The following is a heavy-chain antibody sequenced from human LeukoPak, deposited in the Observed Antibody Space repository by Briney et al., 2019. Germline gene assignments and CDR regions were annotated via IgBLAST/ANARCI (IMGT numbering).Heavy chain of an antibody. V-gene: IGHV3-30*18. Sequence: PGGSLRLSCAASGFTFNTYGMHWVRQAPGKGLEWVAVISYDGNNKYYADSVKGRFTLSRDNSKNTLYLQMNSLSTEDTAVYYCAKQYGSGSYYFLRGMDVWGQGTTVTVSS. CDR1: GFTFNTYG. CDR2: ISYDGNNK. CDR3: AKQYGSGSYYFLRGMDV. J-gene: IGHJ6*02. D-gene: IGHD3-10*01.